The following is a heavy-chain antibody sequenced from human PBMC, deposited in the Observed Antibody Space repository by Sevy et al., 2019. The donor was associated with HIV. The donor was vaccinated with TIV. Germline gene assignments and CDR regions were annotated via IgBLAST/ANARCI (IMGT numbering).Heavy chain of an antibody. Sequence: GGSLRLSCAASGFTFSDYYMSWIRQAPGKGLEWVSYISGSDNTIYYADSVKGRFTISRDNAKNSRYFQMSSLRAEETAVYYCARDHVKDGDLGDYYYFAMDVWGQGTTVTVSS. V-gene: IGHV3-11*01. D-gene: IGHD4-17*01. CDR1: GFTFSDYY. CDR3: ARDHVKDGDLGDYYYFAMDV. CDR2: ISGSDNTI. J-gene: IGHJ6*02.